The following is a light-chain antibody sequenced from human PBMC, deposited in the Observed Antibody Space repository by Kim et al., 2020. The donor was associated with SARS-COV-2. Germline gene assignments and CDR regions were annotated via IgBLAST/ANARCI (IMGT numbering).Light chain of an antibody. Sequence: GQSISISCTGTSSDVGGYNYVSWYKQHSGKAPKVMIYDVSNRPSGVSNRFSGSKSGNTASLTISALQAEDEADYYCSSYTSTSIFVFGTGTKVTVL. CDR2: DVS. V-gene: IGLV2-14*03. CDR3: SSYTSTSIFV. CDR1: SSDVGGYNY. J-gene: IGLJ1*01.